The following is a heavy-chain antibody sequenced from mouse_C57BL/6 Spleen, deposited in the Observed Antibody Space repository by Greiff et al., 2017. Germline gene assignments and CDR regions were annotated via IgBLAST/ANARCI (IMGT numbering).Heavy chain of an antibody. CDR3: ARGDHEGGKKDAMDY. J-gene: IGHJ4*01. V-gene: IGHV14-2*01. CDR2: IDPEDGDT. Sequence: VQLQQSGAELVKPGASVKLSCTASGFNIKDYYMHWVKQRTEQGLEWIGRIDPEDGDTKYAPKFQGKATITADTSSNTAYLQLSSLTSEDTAVYDCARGDHEGGKKDAMDYWGQGTSVTVSS. CDR1: GFNIKDYY. D-gene: IGHD1-1*02.